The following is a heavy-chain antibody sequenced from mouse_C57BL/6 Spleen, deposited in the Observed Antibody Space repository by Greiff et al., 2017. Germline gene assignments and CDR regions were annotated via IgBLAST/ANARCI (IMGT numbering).Heavy chain of an antibody. J-gene: IGHJ1*03. CDR1: GYAFTNYL. D-gene: IGHD2-3*01. Sequence: VQGVESGAELVRPGTSVKVSCKASGYAFTNYLIEWVKQRPGQGLEWIGVINPGSGGTNYNEKFKGKATLTADKSSSTAYMQHSSLTSEDSAVYFCARDDGYYRYFDVWGTGTTVTVSS. CDR3: ARDDGYYRYFDV. V-gene: IGHV1-54*01. CDR2: INPGSGGT.